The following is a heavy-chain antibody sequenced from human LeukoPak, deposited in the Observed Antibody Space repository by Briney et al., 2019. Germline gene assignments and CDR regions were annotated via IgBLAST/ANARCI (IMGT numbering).Heavy chain of an antibody. CDR2: IKQDGSEK. CDR3: ARDKIVGATALDY. V-gene: IGHV3-7*01. D-gene: IGHD1-26*01. J-gene: IGHJ4*02. CDR1: GFTFSSYW. Sequence: GGSLRLSCAASGFTFSSYWMSWVRQAPGKGLEWVANIKQDGSEKYYVDSVKGRFTISRDNAKNSLYLEMNSLRAEDAGVYYCARDKIVGATALDYWGQGTLVTVSS.